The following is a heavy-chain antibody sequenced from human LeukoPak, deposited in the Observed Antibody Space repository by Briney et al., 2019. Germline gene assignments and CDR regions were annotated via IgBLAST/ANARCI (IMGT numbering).Heavy chain of an antibody. J-gene: IGHJ2*01. CDR3: ATASSNIVLMVYRYFDL. Sequence: ASVKVSCKVSGYTLTELSMHWVRQAPGKGLEWMGGFDPEDGETIYAQKFQGRVTMNEDTSTDTAYMELSSLRSEDTAVYYCATASSNIVLMVYRYFDLWGRGTLVTVSS. D-gene: IGHD2-8*01. CDR1: GYTLTELS. V-gene: IGHV1-24*01. CDR2: FDPEDGET.